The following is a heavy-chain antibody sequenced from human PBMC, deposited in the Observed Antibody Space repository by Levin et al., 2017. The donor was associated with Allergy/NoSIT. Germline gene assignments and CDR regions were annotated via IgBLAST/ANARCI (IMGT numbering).Heavy chain of an antibody. J-gene: IGHJ3*02. CDR3: AKEGGHSGHDIAFDI. CDR1: GFTFSSYA. CDR2: ISGSGGLT. D-gene: IGHD5-12*01. V-gene: IGHV3-23*01. Sequence: LSLTCAASGFTFSSYALTWVRQAPGKGLEWVSYISGSGGLTYYADSMKGRFTISRDNSKNTLYLQMNSLRAEDTAVYYCAKEGGHSGHDIAFDIWGQGTMVTVSS.